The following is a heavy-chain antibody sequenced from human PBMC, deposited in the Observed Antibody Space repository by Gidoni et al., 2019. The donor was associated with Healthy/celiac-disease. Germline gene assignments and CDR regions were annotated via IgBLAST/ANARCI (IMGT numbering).Heavy chain of an antibody. CDR2: ISAYNGNT. Sequence: QVQLVQSGAEVKKPGASVKVSCQASGYTFTSYGISWVRQAPGQGLEWMGWISAYNGNTNYAQKLQGRVTMTTDTSTSTAYMELRSLRSDDTAVYYCARVPRGFGVGPFFDYWGQGTLVTVSS. CDR3: ARVPRGFGVGPFFDY. V-gene: IGHV1-18*01. D-gene: IGHD3-3*01. J-gene: IGHJ4*02. CDR1: GYTFTSYG.